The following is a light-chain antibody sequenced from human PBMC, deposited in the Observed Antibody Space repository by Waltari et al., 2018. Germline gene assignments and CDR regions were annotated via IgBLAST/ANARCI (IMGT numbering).Light chain of an antibody. Sequence: QSALTQPASVSGSPGQSITISCPGTSSSVGSYNLFSWYQQHPGKAPKLMIYEGSKRPSGVSNRFSGSKSGNTASLTISGLQAEDEADYYCCSYTAGSTWVFGGGTNLTVL. CDR3: CSYTAGSTWV. V-gene: IGLV2-23*01. J-gene: IGLJ3*02. CDR1: SSSVGSYNL. CDR2: EGS.